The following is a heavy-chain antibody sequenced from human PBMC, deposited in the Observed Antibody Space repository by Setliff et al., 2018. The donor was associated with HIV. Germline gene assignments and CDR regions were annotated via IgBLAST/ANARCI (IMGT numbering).Heavy chain of an antibody. Sequence: PSETLSLTCTVSGASLTRGYYYWSWIRQPAGKGLEWIGRIYTTGSTNYNSSLQSRVTISAGTSRNHFSLRLGSVTAADTAVYYCARLWAYYDSSGRTAFDIWGQGTMVTVSS. CDR1: GASLTRGYYY. D-gene: IGHD3-22*01. CDR2: IYTTGST. J-gene: IGHJ3*02. V-gene: IGHV4-61*02. CDR3: ARLWAYYDSSGRTAFDI.